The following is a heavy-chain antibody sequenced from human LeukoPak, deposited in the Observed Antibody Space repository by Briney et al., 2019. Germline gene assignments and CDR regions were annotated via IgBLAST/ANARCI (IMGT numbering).Heavy chain of an antibody. J-gene: IGHJ6*03. CDR1: GFTFSSYG. CDR2: ISYDGSNK. D-gene: IGHD3-3*01. CDR3: ATTGMDFWSGLYYYYYYMDV. Sequence: PGGSLRLSCAASGFTFSSYGMHWVRQAPGKGLEWVAVISYDGSNKYYADSVKGRFTISRDNSKNTLYLQMNSLRSEDTAVYYCATTGMDFWSGLYYYYYYMDVWGKGTTVTVSS. V-gene: IGHV3-30*03.